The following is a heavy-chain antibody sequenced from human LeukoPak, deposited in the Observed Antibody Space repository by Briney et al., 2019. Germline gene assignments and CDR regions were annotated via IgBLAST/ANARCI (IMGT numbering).Heavy chain of an antibody. Sequence: NHSQTLSLTCAISGDSVSSNSAAWNWIRQSPSRGLEWLGRTYYRSRWYNDYAVSVKSRITVNPDTSKNQFSLHLNSVTPDDTAVYYCARSADGTLDYWGQGTLVTVSS. CDR2: TYYRSRWYN. CDR3: ARSADGTLDY. CDR1: GDSVSSNSAA. D-gene: IGHD6-13*01. V-gene: IGHV6-1*01. J-gene: IGHJ4*02.